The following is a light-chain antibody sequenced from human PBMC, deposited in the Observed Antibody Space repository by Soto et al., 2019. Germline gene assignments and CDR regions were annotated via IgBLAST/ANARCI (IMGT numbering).Light chain of an antibody. CDR2: GAS. CDR1: QSFSSGY. J-gene: IGKJ4*01. CDR3: QHYGSLVLT. V-gene: IGKV3-20*01. Sequence: EIVLTQSPGTLSLSPGERATLSCRASQSFSSGYLAWYKQKPGQAPRLLTYGASSRATGIPDRFSGSGSGTDFTLTISRLEPEDFAVYYCQHYGSLVLTFGGGTKVEIK.